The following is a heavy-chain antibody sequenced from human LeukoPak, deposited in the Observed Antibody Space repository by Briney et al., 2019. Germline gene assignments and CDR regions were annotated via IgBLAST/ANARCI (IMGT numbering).Heavy chain of an antibody. J-gene: IGHJ4*02. V-gene: IGHV3-48*03. CDR3: ARDPEIAVAEGDFDY. D-gene: IGHD6-19*01. CDR2: ISSSGSTI. Sequence: GGSLRLSCAASGFSFSSYEMNWVRQAPGEGLEWVSYISSSGSTIYYADSVKGRFTISRDNAKNSLYLQMNSLRVEDTAVYYCARDPEIAVAEGDFDYWGQGTLVTVSS. CDR1: GFSFSSYE.